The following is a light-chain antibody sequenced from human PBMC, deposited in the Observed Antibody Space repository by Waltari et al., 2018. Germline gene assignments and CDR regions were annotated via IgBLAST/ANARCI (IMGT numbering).Light chain of an antibody. J-gene: IGKJ4*01. CDR1: QSVLYSSNNKNY. V-gene: IGKV4-1*01. Sequence: DIVVTQSPDSLAVSLGERATINCKSSQSVLYSSNNKNYLAWYQQKPRQPPKLLIYWASTRESGVPDRFSGGGSGTDFTLSISSLQAEDVAVYYCQQYYSSPLTFGGGTKVEIK. CDR2: WAS. CDR3: QQYYSSPLT.